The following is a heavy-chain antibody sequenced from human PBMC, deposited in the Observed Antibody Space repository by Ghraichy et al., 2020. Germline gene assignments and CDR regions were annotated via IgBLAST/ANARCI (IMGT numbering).Heavy chain of an antibody. CDR2: IYTSGST. V-gene: IGHV4-61*02. J-gene: IGHJ4*02. CDR1: GGSISSGSYY. Sequence: SETLSLTCTVSGGSISSGSYYWSWIRQPAGKGLEWIGRIYTSGSTNYNPSLKSRVTVSVDTSKNQFSLKLSSVTAADTAVYYCARDGGTYYGSGSYTDYWGQGTLVTVSS. CDR3: ARDGGTYYGSGSYTDY. D-gene: IGHD3-10*01.